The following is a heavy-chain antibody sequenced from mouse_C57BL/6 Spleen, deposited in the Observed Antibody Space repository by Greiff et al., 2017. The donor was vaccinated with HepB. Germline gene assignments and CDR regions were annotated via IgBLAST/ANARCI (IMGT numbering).Heavy chain of an antibody. CDR2: IHPNSGST. CDR1: GYTFTSYW. D-gene: IGHD1-1*01. CDR3: ARGTVLGHLDY. J-gene: IGHJ2*01. Sequence: VQLQQPGAELVKPGASVKLSCKASGYTFTSYWMHWVKQRPGQGLEWIGMIHPNSGSTNYNEKFKSKATLTVEKSSSTVYMELSSLTSEDSAVYYCARGTVLGHLDYWGQGTTLTVSS. V-gene: IGHV1-64*01.